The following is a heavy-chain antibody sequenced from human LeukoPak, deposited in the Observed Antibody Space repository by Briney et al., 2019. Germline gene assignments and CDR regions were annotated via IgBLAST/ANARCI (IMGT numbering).Heavy chain of an antibody. CDR3: ARRECTPDCYNSYAP. CDR2: MNPNIGNT. CDR1: GYTFSIYD. V-gene: IGHV1-8*01. D-gene: IGHD5-24*01. Sequence: VASVNVSCKASGYTFSIYDINWVRQATGQGLEWMGWMNPNIGNTGYGQKCQGRVPITRNPSLSPPYMELTSLRSEAPAVNYGARRECTPDCYNSYAPSGQGSQVTVSS. J-gene: IGHJ5*02.